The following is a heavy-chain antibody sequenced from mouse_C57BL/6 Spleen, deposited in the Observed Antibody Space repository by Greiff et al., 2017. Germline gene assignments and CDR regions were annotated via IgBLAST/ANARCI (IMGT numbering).Heavy chain of an antibody. CDR2: INPSSGYT. J-gene: IGHJ2*01. CDR3: AKPLYDGYYVQGFDY. D-gene: IGHD2-3*01. V-gene: IGHV1-7*01. Sequence: VKLQESGAELAKPGASVKLSCKASGYTFTSYWMHWVKQRPGKGLEWIGYINPSSGYTKYNQKFKDQSTLTSDKSSSTAYMQMSSLTYEDSAVYYCAKPLYDGYYVQGFDYWGQGTTLTVSS. CDR1: GYTFTSYW.